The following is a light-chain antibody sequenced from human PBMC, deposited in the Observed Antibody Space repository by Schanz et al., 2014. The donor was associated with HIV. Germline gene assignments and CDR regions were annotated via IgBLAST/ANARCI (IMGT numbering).Light chain of an antibody. CDR1: QIVSSY. V-gene: IGKV3-15*01. CDR3: QQYGSSPWT. J-gene: IGKJ1*01. Sequence: EIVMTQSPATLSVSPGERATLSCRASQIVSSYLAWYQQKPGQTPRLLIYGASTRATGIPARFSGSGSGTDFTLTISRVEPEDYAVYYCQQYGSSPWTFGQGTRVDVK. CDR2: GAS.